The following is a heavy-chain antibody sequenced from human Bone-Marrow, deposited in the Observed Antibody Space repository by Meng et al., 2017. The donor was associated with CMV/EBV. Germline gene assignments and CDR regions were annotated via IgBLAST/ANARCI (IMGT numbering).Heavy chain of an antibody. D-gene: IGHD3-9*01. V-gene: IGHV1-8*01. CDR1: GYTFSTYD. CDR2: VNPNTGKT. Sequence: ASVKVSCKASGYTFSTYDINWVRQAAGQGLEWMGWVNPNTGKTGYTQKFQGRLTLTRSTSISTAYLELSSLRSDDTAVYYCARVPILYYYYGMDVWGQGTTVTVSS. CDR3: ARVPILYYYYGMDV. J-gene: IGHJ6*02.